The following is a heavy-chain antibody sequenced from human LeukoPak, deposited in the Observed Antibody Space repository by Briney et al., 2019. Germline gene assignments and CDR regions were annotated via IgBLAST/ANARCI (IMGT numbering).Heavy chain of an antibody. CDR1: GFTFSSYA. V-gene: IGHV3-23*01. J-gene: IGHJ3*02. CDR2: ISGSGGST. D-gene: IGHD3-9*01. CDR3: AKDNGVGWHFDWFPYDAFDI. Sequence: GGSLRLSCAASGFTFSSYAMSWVRQAPGKGLEWVSAISGSGGSTYYADSVKGRFTISRDNSKNTLYLQMNSLRAEDTAVYYCAKDNGVGWHFDWFPYDAFDIWGQGTMVTVSS.